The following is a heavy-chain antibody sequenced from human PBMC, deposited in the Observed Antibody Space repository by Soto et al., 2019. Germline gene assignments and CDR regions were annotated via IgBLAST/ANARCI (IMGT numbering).Heavy chain of an antibody. CDR1: GYSFTSYG. D-gene: IGHD2-21*01. CDR2: ISTDNGNT. J-gene: IGHJ6*02. Sequence: QVHLVQSGAEVRKPGASVKVSCKASGYSFTSYGISWVRQAPGQGLEWMGWISTDNGNTNSTHNLQGSVSMTIGPSTSTAYMELWSLGSDDTAVYYCARDVPDTSLFFYYYGMDVWGQGTTVTVSS. CDR3: ARDVPDTSLFFYYYGMDV. V-gene: IGHV1-18*01.